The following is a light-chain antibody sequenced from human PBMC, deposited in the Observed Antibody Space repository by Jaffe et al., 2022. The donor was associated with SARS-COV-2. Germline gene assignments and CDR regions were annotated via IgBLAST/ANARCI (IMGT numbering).Light chain of an antibody. CDR3: QQHNSYPLT. J-gene: IGKJ4*01. V-gene: IGKV1-5*03. CDR2: KAS. CDR1: QSINIW. Sequence: DIQMTQSPSTLSASIGDRVTITCRASQSINIWLAWYQQRPGKAPKLLIYKASSLESGVPSRFSGSGSGTEFTLTISSLQPDDFATYYCQQHNSYPLTFGGGTKVEIK.